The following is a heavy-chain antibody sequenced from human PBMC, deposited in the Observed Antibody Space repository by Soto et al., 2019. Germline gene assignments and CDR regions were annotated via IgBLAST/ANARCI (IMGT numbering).Heavy chain of an antibody. CDR1: VFSINTYW. CDR3: AAWDISNI. Sequence: PWWSLRLSCSGFVFSINTYWMNWIRQTPGKGLEWVANINPEGNAKTYVDPVKGRFFVSRDNTRNSLDLQMTSLRVEDSAIYFCAAWDISNIWGQGILVTVSS. V-gene: IGHV3-7*01. CDR2: INPEGNAK. D-gene: IGHD2-15*01. J-gene: IGHJ4*02.